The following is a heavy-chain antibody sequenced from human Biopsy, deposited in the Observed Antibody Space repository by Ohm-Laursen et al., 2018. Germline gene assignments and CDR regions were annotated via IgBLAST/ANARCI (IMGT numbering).Heavy chain of an antibody. CDR1: GDSIARYY. D-gene: IGHD3-10*01. CDR2: FYSSGTT. CDR3: ARAPADQYAARNYYSSHAFDM. Sequence: GTLPLTCTVSGDSIARYYWTWIRQPPRKPLEWIGYFYSSGTTRYNPSLESRLSISMDTSKNEVSLRLTSMTAADTAVYFCARAPADQYAARNYYSSHAFDMWGQGTKVTVSS. J-gene: IGHJ3*02. V-gene: IGHV4-59*01.